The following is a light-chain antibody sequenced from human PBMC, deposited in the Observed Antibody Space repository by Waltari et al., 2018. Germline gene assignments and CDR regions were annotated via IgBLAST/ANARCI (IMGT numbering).Light chain of an antibody. CDR3: QTGGFGIWV. CDR2: VNSDGSH. V-gene: IGLV4-69*01. J-gene: IGLJ3*02. CDR1: SGHSNYA. Sequence: QLLLTQSPSASASLGPSVKLTCTVSSGHSNYAIAWHQQHPHEGPRYLMKVNSDGSHIKGDGIPDRFSGSSSGAERYLTISSLQSEDEADYYCQTGGFGIWVFGGGTKLTVL.